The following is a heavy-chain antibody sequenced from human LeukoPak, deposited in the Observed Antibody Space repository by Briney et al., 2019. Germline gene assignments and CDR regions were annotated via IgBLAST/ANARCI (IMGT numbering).Heavy chain of an antibody. CDR3: PRQSYASGWNPFDY. D-gene: IGHD6-19*01. CDR1: GFTFSNYT. J-gene: IGHJ4*02. CDR2: ISGGGITT. Sequence: GGSLRLSCAASGFTFSNYTMSWVRQAPGKGLEWVSTISGGGITTYYADSAKGRFTISRDNSKNTMFLQMNSLRADDTAVYYCPRQSYASGWNPFDYWGQGILVTVSS. V-gene: IGHV3-23*01.